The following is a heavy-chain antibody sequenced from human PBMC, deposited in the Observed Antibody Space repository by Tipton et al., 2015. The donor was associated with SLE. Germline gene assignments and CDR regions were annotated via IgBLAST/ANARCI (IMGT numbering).Heavy chain of an antibody. CDR2: ISSSSSYT. V-gene: IGHV3-21*01. J-gene: IGHJ6*02. Sequence: QLVQSGGGVVQPGGSLRLSCAASGFTFSNYSMNWVRQAPGKGLEWVSYISSSSSYTNYADSVQGRFTISRDNSKNTPYLQMNSLRAEDSAVYYCAKGPRVPAATDYFYYYDMDVWGQGTTVTVSS. D-gene: IGHD2-2*01. CDR3: AKGPRVPAATDYFYYYDMDV. CDR1: GFTFSNYS.